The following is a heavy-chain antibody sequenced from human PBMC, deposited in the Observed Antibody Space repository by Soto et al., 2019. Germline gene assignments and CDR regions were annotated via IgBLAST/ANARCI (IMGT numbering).Heavy chain of an antibody. CDR3: ARAHYDSSGFYFAY. V-gene: IGHV4-30-2*01. Sequence: SETLSLTCAVSGGSISSGGYSWSWIRQPPGKGLEWIGYIYHSGSTYYNPSLKSRVTISVDRSKNQFSLKLSSVTAADTAVYYCARAHYDSSGFYFAYWAQGTLVLVSS. J-gene: IGHJ4*02. CDR1: GGSISSGGYS. D-gene: IGHD3-22*01. CDR2: IYHSGST.